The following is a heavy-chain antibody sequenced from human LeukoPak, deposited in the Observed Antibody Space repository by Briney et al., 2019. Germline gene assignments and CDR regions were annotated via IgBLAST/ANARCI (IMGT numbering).Heavy chain of an antibody. J-gene: IGHJ4*02. CDR2: IYYSGDT. CDR3: AREKGYYFDY. Sequence: SETLSLTCTVSGGSISGYSWSWIRQSPGGGLEWIGYIYYSGDTAYNPSLKSRVTISVDTSKNQFSLKLSSVTAADTAVYYCAREKGYYFDYWGQGTLVTVSS. CDR1: GGSISGYS. V-gene: IGHV4-59*12.